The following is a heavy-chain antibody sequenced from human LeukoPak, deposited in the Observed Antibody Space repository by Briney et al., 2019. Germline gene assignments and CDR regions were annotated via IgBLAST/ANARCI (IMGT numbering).Heavy chain of an antibody. CDR2: ISSSSSYI. D-gene: IGHD3-10*01. J-gene: IGHJ5*02. CDR3: ARDFHGSGSYHTFDP. Sequence: GGSLRLSCAASGFTFSSYSMNWVRQAPGKGLEWVSSISSSSSYIYYADSVKGRFTISRDNAKNSLYLQMNSLRAEDTAVYYCARDFHGSGSYHTFDPWGQGTLVTVCS. CDR1: GFTFSSYS. V-gene: IGHV3-21*01.